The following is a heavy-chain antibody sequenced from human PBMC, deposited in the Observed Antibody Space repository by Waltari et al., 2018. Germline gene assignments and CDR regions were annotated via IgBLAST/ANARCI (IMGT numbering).Heavy chain of an antibody. CDR2: IKYDARGG. CDR3: ARDHVYTYGTGWDAPDF. CDR1: GFTFTTYW. Sequence: EVQLVESGGGLVQPGGSLRLSCAASGFTFTTYWMSWVRQAPGKGLVWVANIKYDARGGEYVDSLKGRFTISRDNAKNSLDLQMNSLRVEDTAMYYCARDHVYTYGTGWDAPDFLGPGTMVTVSS. V-gene: IGHV3-7*01. D-gene: IGHD5-18*01. J-gene: IGHJ3*01.